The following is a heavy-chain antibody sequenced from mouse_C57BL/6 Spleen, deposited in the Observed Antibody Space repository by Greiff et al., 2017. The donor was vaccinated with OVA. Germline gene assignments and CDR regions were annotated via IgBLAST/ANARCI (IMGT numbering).Heavy chain of an antibody. Sequence: EVMLVESGGGLVQPGGSLKLSCAASGFTFSDYYMYWVRQTPEKRLEWVAYISNGGGSTYYPDTVKGRFTISRDNAKNTLYLQMSRLKSEDTAMYYCARHWTGNFDYWGQGTTLTVSS. CDR1: GFTFSDYY. V-gene: IGHV5-12*01. CDR2: ISNGGGST. D-gene: IGHD4-1*01. CDR3: ARHWTGNFDY. J-gene: IGHJ2*01.